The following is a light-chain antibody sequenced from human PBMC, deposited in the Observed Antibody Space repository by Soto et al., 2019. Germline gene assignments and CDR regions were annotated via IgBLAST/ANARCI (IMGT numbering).Light chain of an antibody. CDR1: QSFSSSY. CDR2: GAS. J-gene: IGKJ1*01. CDR3: QQYDGSPRT. V-gene: IGKV3-20*01. Sequence: EIVLTQSPGTLSLSPGERATLSCRASQSFSSSYLAWYQQKPGQAPRLLIYGASSRATGIPDRFTGSGSGTDFTLTISRLEPEDFAVYYCQQYDGSPRTFGQGTKVEIK.